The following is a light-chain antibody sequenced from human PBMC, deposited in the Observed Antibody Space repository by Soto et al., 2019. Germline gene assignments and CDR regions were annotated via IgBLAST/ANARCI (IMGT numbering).Light chain of an antibody. J-gene: IGLJ1*01. Sequence: QSALTQPASVSGSPGQSITISCTGTSSVVGSYNLVSWYQQHPGKAPKLIIYEDSKRPSGVSNRFSGSKSGNTASLTISGLQAEDEADYYCCSYAGSGTYVFGTGTKVTVL. CDR2: EDS. CDR1: SSVVGSYNL. CDR3: CSYAGSGTYV. V-gene: IGLV2-23*01.